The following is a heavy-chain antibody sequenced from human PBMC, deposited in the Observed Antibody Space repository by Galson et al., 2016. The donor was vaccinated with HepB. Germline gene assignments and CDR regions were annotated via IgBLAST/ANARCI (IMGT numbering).Heavy chain of an antibody. V-gene: IGHV3-9*01. CDR2: LSWNSGSI. J-gene: IGHJ6*02. CDR3: AKSLASLRDVDYYYYGMYV. D-gene: IGHD3-3*01. Sequence: SLRLSCAASGFTFDDYAMHWVRQAPGKGLEWVSGLSWNSGSIGYADSVQGRFTISRDNAKNSLYMPINGLRAEATALYYCAKSLASLRDVDYYYYGMYVGGQGTTVTVSS. CDR1: GFTFDDYA.